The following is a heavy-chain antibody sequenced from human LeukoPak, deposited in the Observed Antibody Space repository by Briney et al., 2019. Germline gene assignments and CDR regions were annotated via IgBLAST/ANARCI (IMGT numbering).Heavy chain of an antibody. Sequence: PSETLSLTCTVSGASVNNGPFFWTWIRQHPVKGPEWIGYIHSTGSTYYTQSHKSRLAISLDTSRNQFSLRLTSVTAADTAVYYCAREECSGSCYVSYWGQGALVTVSS. J-gene: IGHJ4*02. D-gene: IGHD2-2*01. CDR2: IHSTGST. V-gene: IGHV4-31*03. CDR3: AREECSGSCYVSY. CDR1: GASVNNGPFF.